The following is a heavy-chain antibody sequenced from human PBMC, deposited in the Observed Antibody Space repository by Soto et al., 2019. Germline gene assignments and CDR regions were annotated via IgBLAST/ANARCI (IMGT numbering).Heavy chain of an antibody. Sequence: QVQLQQSGPGLVKPSQTLSLTCAISGDSVSSNDATWDWIGQSPSRGLEWLGRTYYSSRWQTDYAISVKSRITINPDTSNNQVSLQLNSVTPDDTAVYYCARLIVNSWLDSWGQGTLVTVSS. J-gene: IGHJ5*01. CDR2: TYYSSRWQT. D-gene: IGHD1-26*01. V-gene: IGHV6-1*01. CDR1: GDSVSSNDAT. CDR3: ARLIVNSWLDS.